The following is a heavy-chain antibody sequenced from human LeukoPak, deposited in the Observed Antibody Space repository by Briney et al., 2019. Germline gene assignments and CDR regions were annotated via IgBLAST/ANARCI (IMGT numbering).Heavy chain of an antibody. CDR3: AIREPYDFWNPMDV. V-gene: IGHV4-39*01. D-gene: IGHD3-3*01. CDR2: IYYSGST. CDR1: GGSISSSSYY. J-gene: IGHJ6*03. Sequence: SETLSLTCTVSGGSISSSSYYWGWIRQPPGKGLEWIGSIYYSGSTYYNPSLKSRVTISVDTSKNQFSLKLSSVTAADTAVYYCAIREPYDFWNPMDVWGKGTTVTVSS.